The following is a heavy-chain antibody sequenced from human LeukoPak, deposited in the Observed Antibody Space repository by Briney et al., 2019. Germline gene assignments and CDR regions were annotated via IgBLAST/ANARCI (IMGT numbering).Heavy chain of an antibody. J-gene: IGHJ4*02. CDR3: ARGALY. CDR1: GFTFSNFW. Sequence: GSLRLSCAASGFTFSNFWMTWVRQAPGKGLECVANIKKDGSEKYYVDSVKGRFTISRDNAKNSLFLQMNSLRAEDTAVYYCARGALYWGQGTLVTVSS. CDR2: IKKDGSEK. V-gene: IGHV3-7*01.